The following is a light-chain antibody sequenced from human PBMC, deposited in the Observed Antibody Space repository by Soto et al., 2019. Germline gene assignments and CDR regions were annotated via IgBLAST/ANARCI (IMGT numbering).Light chain of an antibody. CDR2: EVN. CDR3: SSYAGSNNLWV. J-gene: IGLJ3*02. CDR1: SSDVGRSNY. V-gene: IGLV2-8*01. Sequence: QSVLTQPPSASGSPGQSVTISCTGTSSDVGRSNYVSWYQQNPGKAPKLIIYEVNKRPSGVPDRFSGSKSGNTASLTVSGLQAEDEADFYCSSYAGSNNLWVFGGGTKLTVL.